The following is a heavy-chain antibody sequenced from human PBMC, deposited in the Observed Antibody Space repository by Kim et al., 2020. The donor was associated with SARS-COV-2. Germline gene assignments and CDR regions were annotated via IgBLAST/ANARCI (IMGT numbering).Heavy chain of an antibody. Sequence: TYAESVKDRLTNSRANAKNTLYLQMNSLRAEDTAVYYCARCGSSSCYGWGQGTLVTVSS. D-gene: IGHD2-2*01. CDR3: ARCGSSSCYG. J-gene: IGHJ4*02. V-gene: IGHV3-74*03.